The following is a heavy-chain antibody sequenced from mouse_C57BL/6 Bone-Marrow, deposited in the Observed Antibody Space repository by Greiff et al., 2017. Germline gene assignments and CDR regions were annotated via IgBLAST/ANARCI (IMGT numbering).Heavy chain of an antibody. V-gene: IGHV1-63*01. CDR2: IYPGGGYT. CDR3: ARSYYAMDY. J-gene: IGHJ4*01. Sequence: QVQLQQSGAELVRPGTAGKRSGKASGYTFTNYGIGGAKQRPGHGLEWIGDIYPGGGYTNYNEKFKGKATLTADKSSSTAYMQFSSLTSEDSAIYYCARSYYAMDYWGQGTSVTVSS. CDR1: GYTFTNYG.